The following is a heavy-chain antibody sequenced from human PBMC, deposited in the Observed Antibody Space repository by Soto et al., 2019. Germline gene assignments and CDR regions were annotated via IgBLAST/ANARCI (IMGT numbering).Heavy chain of an antibody. D-gene: IGHD2-15*01. Sequence: GGSLRLSCAASGFTFDDYGMSWVRQAPGKGLEWVSGINWNGGSTGYADSVKGRFTISRDNAKNSLYLQMNSLRAEDTALYHCARHKGYCSGGSCWVFDYWGQGTLVTVSS. CDR2: INWNGGST. V-gene: IGHV3-20*01. J-gene: IGHJ4*02. CDR3: ARHKGYCSGGSCWVFDY. CDR1: GFTFDDYG.